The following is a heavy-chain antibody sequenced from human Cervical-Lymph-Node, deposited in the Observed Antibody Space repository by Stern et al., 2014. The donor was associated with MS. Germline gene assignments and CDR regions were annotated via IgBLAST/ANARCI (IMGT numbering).Heavy chain of an antibody. CDR1: GGTFSKFP. D-gene: IGHD6-13*01. Sequence: QVQLVEYGAEVTKPGSSVKVSCKASGGTFSKFPSSWVRQAPGQGLEWMVGIFPVFGTPTYAQEFRGRVTITADVSTSTVYMELSSLRSDDTAVYYCALSSETSDRWYSLGYDLWGQGTLVTVSS. V-gene: IGHV1-69*01. J-gene: IGHJ5*02. CDR2: IFPVFGTP. CDR3: ALSSETSDRWYSLGYDL.